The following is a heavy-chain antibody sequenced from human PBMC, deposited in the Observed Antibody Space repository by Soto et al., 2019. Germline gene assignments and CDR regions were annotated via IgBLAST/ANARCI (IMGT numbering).Heavy chain of an antibody. V-gene: IGHV1-3*01. D-gene: IGHD4-17*01. CDR2: INAGNGNT. Sequence: AASVKVSCKASGYTFTGYYMHWVRQAPGQRLEWMGWINAGNGNTKYSQKFQGRVTITRDTSASTAYMELSSLRSEDTAVYYCARETTSFRYYFDYWGQGTLVTVSS. CDR3: ARETTSFRYYFDY. CDR1: GYTFTGYY. J-gene: IGHJ4*02.